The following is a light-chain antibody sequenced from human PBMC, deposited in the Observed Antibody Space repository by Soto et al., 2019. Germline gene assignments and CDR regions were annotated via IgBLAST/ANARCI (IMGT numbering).Light chain of an antibody. CDR3: QQRSNWPA. Sequence: IVLTQSPATLSLSPGERATLSCRASQSVSSYLAWYQQKPGQAPRLLIYDASNRATGIPARFSGSGSGTVSTLTISSQEPEDFAVYYCQQRSNWPAFGQGTKLEIK. V-gene: IGKV3-11*01. CDR1: QSVSSY. CDR2: DAS. J-gene: IGKJ2*01.